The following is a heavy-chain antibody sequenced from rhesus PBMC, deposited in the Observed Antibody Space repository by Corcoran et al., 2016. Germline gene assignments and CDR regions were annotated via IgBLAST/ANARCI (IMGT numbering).Heavy chain of an antibody. J-gene: IGHJ4*01. CDR2: ISGSGGST. CDR3: ARLTISGTTSYFDC. Sequence: QLQLQESGPGLVRPSETLSLTCAVSGGSISSYYWSWIRQPPGTGLEWIERISGSGGSTDYNPSLKSRVTISTDTSKNQFSLKLSSVTAADTAVYYCARLTISGTTSYFDCWGQGVLVTVSS. CDR1: GGSISSYY. V-gene: IGHV4-173*01. D-gene: IGHD1-14*01.